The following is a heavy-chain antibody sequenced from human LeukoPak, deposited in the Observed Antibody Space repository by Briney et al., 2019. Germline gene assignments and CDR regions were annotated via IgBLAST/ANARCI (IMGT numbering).Heavy chain of an antibody. CDR2: IIPIFGTA. Sequence: SVKVSCKASGGTFSSYAISWVRQAPGQGLEWMGGIIPIFGTANYAQKFQGRVTITADESTSTAYTELSSLRSEDTAVYYCARGHCSSTSCYADYYGMDVWGKGTTVTVSS. V-gene: IGHV1-69*13. J-gene: IGHJ6*04. D-gene: IGHD2-2*01. CDR1: GGTFSSYA. CDR3: ARGHCSSTSCYADYYGMDV.